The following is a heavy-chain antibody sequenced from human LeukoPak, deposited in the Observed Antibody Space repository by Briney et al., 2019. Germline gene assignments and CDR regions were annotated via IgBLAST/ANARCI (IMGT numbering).Heavy chain of an antibody. CDR3: ARRDVWGSYRYDAFDI. Sequence: PSETLSLTCAVYGGSFSGYYWSWIRQPPGKGLEWIGEINHSGSTNYNPSLKSRVTISVDTSKDQFSLKLSSVTAADTAVYYCARRDVWGSYRYDAFDIWGQGTMVTVSS. J-gene: IGHJ3*02. CDR1: GGSFSGYY. D-gene: IGHD3-16*02. V-gene: IGHV4-34*01. CDR2: INHSGST.